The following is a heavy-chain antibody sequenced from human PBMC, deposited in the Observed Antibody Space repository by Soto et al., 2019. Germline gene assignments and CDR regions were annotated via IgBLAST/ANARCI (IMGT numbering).Heavy chain of an antibody. V-gene: IGHV4-59*08. Sequence: QVQLQESGPGLVKPSETLSLTCTVSGGSISSYYWSWIRQPPGKGLEWIGYIYYSGSTNYNPSLKRRVTISVDTSKNQFSLKLSSVTAADTAVYYCSRRVAAYGDYVGGSSYYYYMDVWGKGTTVTVAS. CDR2: IYYSGST. J-gene: IGHJ6*03. CDR3: SRRVAAYGDYVGGSSYYYYMDV. D-gene: IGHD4-17*01. CDR1: GGSISSYY.